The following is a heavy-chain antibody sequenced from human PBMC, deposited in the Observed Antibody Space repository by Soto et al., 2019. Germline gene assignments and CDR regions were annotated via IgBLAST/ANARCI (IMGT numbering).Heavy chain of an antibody. J-gene: IGHJ6*02. CDR1: GGTFSSYA. CDR2: IIPILGTA. V-gene: IGHV1-69*06. CDR3: ARGGDLRAAGVYYYGMDV. Sequence: QVQLVQSGAEVKKPGSSVKVSCKASGGTFSSYAISWVRQAPGQGLEWMGGIIPILGTANYAQKFQGRVTITADKSTSTAYMELSSLRSEDTAVYYCARGGDLRAAGVYYYGMDVWGQGTTVTVSS. D-gene: IGHD6-13*01.